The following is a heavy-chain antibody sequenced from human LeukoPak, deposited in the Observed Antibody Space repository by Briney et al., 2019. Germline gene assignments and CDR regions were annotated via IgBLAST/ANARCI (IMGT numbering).Heavy chain of an antibody. CDR1: GFTFSSYS. CDR2: ISSSSSYI. V-gene: IGHV3-21*01. D-gene: IGHD3-9*01. CDR3: ARDLTPYYDILTGPSWGYGMDV. J-gene: IGHJ6*04. Sequence: PGGSLRLSCAASGFTFSSYSMNWVRQAPGKGLEWVSSISSSSSYIYYADSVKGRFTISRDNAKNSLYLQMNSLRAEDTAVYDCARDLTPYYDILTGPSWGYGMDVWGKGTTVTVSS.